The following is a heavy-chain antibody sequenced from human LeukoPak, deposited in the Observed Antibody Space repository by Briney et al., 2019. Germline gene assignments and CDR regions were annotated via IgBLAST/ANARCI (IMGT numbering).Heavy chain of an antibody. J-gene: IGHJ3*02. CDR2: IYSGSST. D-gene: IGHD4-23*01. V-gene: IGHV3-53*01. CDR1: GFTVSSNY. Sequence: GGSLRLSCAASGFTVSSNYMSWVRQAPGKGLEWVSVIYSGSSTYYADSVKGRFTISRDNSKNTLYLQMNSLRAEDTAVYYCTRDLYGGDDAFDIWGQGTMVTVSS. CDR3: TRDLYGGDDAFDI.